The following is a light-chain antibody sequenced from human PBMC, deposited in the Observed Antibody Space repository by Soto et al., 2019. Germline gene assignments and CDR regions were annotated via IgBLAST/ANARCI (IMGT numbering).Light chain of an antibody. J-gene: IGKJ4*01. V-gene: IGKV2-28*01. Sequence: DIVMTQSPLSLPVTPGEPASISCRSSQSLLNRDGYNHLNWFLQKPGQSPQLLIYLGSIRASGVPDRFSGSGSGTDFTPEISRVEAEDVGVYYFMQALKSPLTFGGGTRVEIK. CDR1: QSLLNRDGYNH. CDR3: MQALKSPLT. CDR2: LGS.